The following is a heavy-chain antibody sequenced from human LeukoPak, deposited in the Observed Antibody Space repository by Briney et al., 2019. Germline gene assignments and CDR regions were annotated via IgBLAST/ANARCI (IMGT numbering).Heavy chain of an antibody. J-gene: IGHJ4*02. D-gene: IGHD2-15*01. Sequence: GGSLRLSGAASGFTFSTYAMSWVRQAPGKGLEWVSAISGNGAYTNYADSVKGRFTISRDNSQNTLYLQMNSLRVEDRAVYYCGRQLGYCSSGSCYFDYWGQGVLVTVSS. V-gene: IGHV3-23*01. CDR3: GRQLGYCSSGSCYFDY. CDR1: GFTFSTYA. CDR2: ISGNGAYT.